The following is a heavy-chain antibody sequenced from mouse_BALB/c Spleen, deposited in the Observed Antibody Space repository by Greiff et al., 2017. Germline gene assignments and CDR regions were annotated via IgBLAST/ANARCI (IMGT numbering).Heavy chain of an antibody. J-gene: IGHJ3*01. CDR3: ARGGWDSY. CDR1: GYAFSSYW. V-gene: IGHV1-80*01. CDR2: IYPGDGDT. D-gene: IGHD4-1*01. Sequence: VQLQQSGAELVRPGSSVKISCKASGYAFSSYWMNWVKQRPGQGLEWIGQIYPGDGDTNYNGKFKGKATLTADKSSSTAYMQLSSLTSEDSAVYFCARGGWDSYWGQGTLVTVSA.